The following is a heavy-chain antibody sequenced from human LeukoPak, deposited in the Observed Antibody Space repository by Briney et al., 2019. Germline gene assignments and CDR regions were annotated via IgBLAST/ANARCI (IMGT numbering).Heavy chain of an antibody. Sequence: GASVKVSCKASGYTFTDYAMHWVRQAPGERLEWMGWINTGKGNTKYSQKFQGRVTITMDTSASTAYMELSSLRSEDTAVYYCARDHVVGLAPFDPWGQGTLVTVSS. J-gene: IGHJ5*02. V-gene: IGHV1-3*04. CDR3: ARDHVVGLAPFDP. CDR2: INTGKGNT. CDR1: GYTFTDYA. D-gene: IGHD2-15*01.